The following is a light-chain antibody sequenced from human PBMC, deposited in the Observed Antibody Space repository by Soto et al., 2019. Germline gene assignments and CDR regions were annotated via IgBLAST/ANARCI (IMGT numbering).Light chain of an antibody. CDR1: QSVSSK. V-gene: IGKV3-20*01. CDR3: QQYGSSPPRRK. CDR2: GAS. J-gene: IGKJ1*01. Sequence: IVMTHSPATLSVSPWEVATLSSRPSQSVSSKLAWYQQKPGQAPRLLIYGASSRATGIPDRFSGSGSGTDFTLTISRLEPEDFAVYYCQQYGSSPPRRKFGQGTKVDNK.